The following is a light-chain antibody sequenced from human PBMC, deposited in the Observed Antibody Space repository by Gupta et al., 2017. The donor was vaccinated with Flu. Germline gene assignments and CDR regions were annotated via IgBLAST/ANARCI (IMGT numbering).Light chain of an antibody. V-gene: IGKV1-39*01. Sequence: DIQMTQSPSSLSASVGDRVTITCRASQTINIYLHWYQQRPGKAPKLLIYAASTLQSGVPSRFSGSGSGTDFTLTISSLQPEDSASYYCQQSYSYPRTFGQGTKVEIK. CDR1: QTINIY. J-gene: IGKJ1*01. CDR3: QQSYSYPRT. CDR2: AAS.